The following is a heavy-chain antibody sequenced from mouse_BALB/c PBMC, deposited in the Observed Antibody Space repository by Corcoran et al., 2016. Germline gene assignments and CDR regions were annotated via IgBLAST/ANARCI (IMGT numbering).Heavy chain of an antibody. CDR1: GFSLSTSGMG. CDR2: IYWDDDK. V-gene: IGHV8-12*01. J-gene: IGHJ2*01. D-gene: IGHD1-1*01. Sequence: QVTLKESGPGILQPSQTLSLTCSFSGFSLSTSGMGVSWIRQPSGKGLEWLAHIYWDDDKRYNPSLKSRLTISKDTSSNQVFLKITSVDTADTATYDCALIYYYGSSYVGYWGQGTTLTVSS. CDR3: ALIYYYGSSYVGY.